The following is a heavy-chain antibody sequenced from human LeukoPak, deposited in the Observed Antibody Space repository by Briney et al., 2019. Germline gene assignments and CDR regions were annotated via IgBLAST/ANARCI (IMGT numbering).Heavy chain of an antibody. CDR1: GFTFSDHI. CDR3: VRQFAS. J-gene: IGHJ4*02. Sequence: GGSLRLSCAASGFTFSDHIMNWVRQLPGKRLEWVAYVSGSGSTVYYADSVKGRFTISRDNGKSSLYLQMNSLRVEDTALYYCVRQFASWGQGTLVTVSS. V-gene: IGHV3-48*01. CDR2: VSGSGSTV.